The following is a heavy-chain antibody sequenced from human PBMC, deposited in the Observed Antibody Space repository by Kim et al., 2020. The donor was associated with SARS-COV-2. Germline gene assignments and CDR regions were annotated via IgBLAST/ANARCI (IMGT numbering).Heavy chain of an antibody. CDR3: ARGRNEDY. J-gene: IGHJ4*02. CDR2: SGST. Sequence: SGSTNYNPSLQGRVTISVDTSKNQFSLKRSSVTAADTAVYYCARGRNEDYWGQGTLVTVSS. V-gene: IGHV4-34*01. D-gene: IGHD1-1*01.